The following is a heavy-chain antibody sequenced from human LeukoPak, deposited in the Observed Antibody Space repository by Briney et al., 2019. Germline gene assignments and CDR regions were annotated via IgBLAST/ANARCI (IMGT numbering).Heavy chain of an antibody. CDR1: GYTFTNYY. V-gene: IGHV1-46*01. CDR2: INPSGGST. CDR3: ARVSGYCSGGSCYGLPSHGMDV. D-gene: IGHD2-15*01. Sequence: ASVKVSCKASGYTFTNYYIHWVRQAPGQGLEWMGIINPSGGSTSSAQKFQGRVTMTRDTSTSTVYMEMSSLRSEDTAVYYCARVSGYCSGGSCYGLPSHGMDVWGQGTTVTVSS. J-gene: IGHJ6*02.